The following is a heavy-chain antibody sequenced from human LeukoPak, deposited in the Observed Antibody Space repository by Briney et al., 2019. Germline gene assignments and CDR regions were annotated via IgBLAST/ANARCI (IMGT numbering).Heavy chain of an antibody. D-gene: IGHD3-9*01. V-gene: IGHV1-2*02. CDR1: GYTFTGYY. CDR3: ARDHSPTIEYYFDY. Sequence: ASVKASCKASGYTFTGYYMHSLRQAPGHGLEWMGWINPNSGGTNYAQKFQGRVTMTRDTSIRTAYMELSRLRSDDTAVYYCARDHSPTIEYYFDYWGQGTLVTVSS. J-gene: IGHJ4*02. CDR2: INPNSGGT.